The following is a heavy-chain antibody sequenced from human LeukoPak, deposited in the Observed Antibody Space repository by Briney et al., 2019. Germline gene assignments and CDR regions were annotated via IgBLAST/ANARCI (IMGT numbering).Heavy chain of an antibody. V-gene: IGHV3-33*01. CDR3: ARGSLGIAAAGPLDY. Sequence: GSLRLSCAASGSTFSNYGIHWVRQAPGKGLEWMSVISYDGSNQYYADSVKGRFTISRDNSKNTLYLHMNSLRAEDTAVYYCARGSLGIAAAGPLDYWGQGTLVTVSS. D-gene: IGHD6-13*01. CDR1: GSTFSNYG. J-gene: IGHJ4*02. CDR2: ISYDGSNQ.